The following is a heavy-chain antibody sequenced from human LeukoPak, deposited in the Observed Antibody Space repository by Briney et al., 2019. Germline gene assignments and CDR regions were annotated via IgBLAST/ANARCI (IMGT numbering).Heavy chain of an antibody. CDR2: IWYDGSNK. Sequence: GRSLRLSCAASGFTFSSYGMHWVRQAPGKGLEWVAVIWYDGSNKYYADSVKGRFTISRDNSKNTLYLQMNSLRAEDTAVYYCAKDRGAVAGIDHWGQGTLVTVSS. J-gene: IGHJ4*02. CDR1: GFTFSSYG. CDR3: AKDRGAVAGIDH. D-gene: IGHD6-19*01. V-gene: IGHV3-33*06.